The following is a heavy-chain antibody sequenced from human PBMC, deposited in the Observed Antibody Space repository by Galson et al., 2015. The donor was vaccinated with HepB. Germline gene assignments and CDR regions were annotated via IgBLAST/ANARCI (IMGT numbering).Heavy chain of an antibody. V-gene: IGHV1-69*10. J-gene: IGHJ4*02. D-gene: IGHD1-26*01. CDR3: ARDAPGTLGRADGSYFDY. CDR1: GGTFRNYG. CDR2: IIPMFDVA. Sequence: VKVSCKASGGTFRNYGLSWVRQAPGQGLEWMGRIIPMFDVANFAQRYQGRITITADKSTRTAYMELRNLTSEDTAIYYCARDAPGTLGRADGSYFDYWGQGTLVSVSS.